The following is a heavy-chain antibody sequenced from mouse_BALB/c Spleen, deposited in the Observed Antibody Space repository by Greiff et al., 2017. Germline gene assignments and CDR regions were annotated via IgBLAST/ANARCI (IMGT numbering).Heavy chain of an antibody. D-gene: IGHD4-1*02. CDR3: ARDGGPTGTYFDV. Sequence: EVKLMESGGGLVQPGGSLRLSCATSGFTFTDYYMSWVRQPPGKALEWLGFIRNKANGYTTEYSASVKGRFTISRDNSQSILYLQMNTLRAEDSATYYCARDGGPTGTYFDVWGAGTTVTVSS. V-gene: IGHV7-3*02. J-gene: IGHJ1*01. CDR1: GFTFTDYY. CDR2: IRNKANGYTT.